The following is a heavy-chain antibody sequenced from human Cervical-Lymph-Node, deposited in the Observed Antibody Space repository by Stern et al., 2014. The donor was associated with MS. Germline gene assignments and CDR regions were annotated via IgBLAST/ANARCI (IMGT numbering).Heavy chain of an antibody. Sequence: EVQLVQSGGGLVQPGGSLRLSCAASGFTFSSYSMNWVRQAPGKGLEWVSYINSGSSTIYYADSVKGRFTISRDNAKNSLYLQMNSLRVEDTAVYYCASSPWEVTYWGQGTLVTVSS. V-gene: IGHV3-48*01. D-gene: IGHD1-26*01. CDR1: GFTFSSYS. CDR3: ASSPWEVTY. J-gene: IGHJ4*02. CDR2: INSGSSTI.